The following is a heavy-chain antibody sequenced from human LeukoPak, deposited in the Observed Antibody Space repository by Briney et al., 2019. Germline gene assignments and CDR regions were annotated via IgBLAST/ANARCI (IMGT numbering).Heavy chain of an antibody. CDR3: VGMGRGVMSGMDV. V-gene: IGHV1-69*04. J-gene: IGHJ6*01. Sequence: ASVKVSCKASGDTFSSYAISWVRQAPGQGLEWMGRIIPILGIANNAQKKFQGRVTISGEKSTSTAYMDLSSLRSEDTAVYYCVGMGRGVMSGMDVWAKGPRSSSPQ. CDR1: GDTFSSYA. CDR2: IIPILGIA. D-gene: IGHD3-10*01.